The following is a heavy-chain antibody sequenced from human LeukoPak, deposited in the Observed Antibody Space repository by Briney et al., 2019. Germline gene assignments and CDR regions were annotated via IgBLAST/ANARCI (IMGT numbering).Heavy chain of an antibody. J-gene: IGHJ4*02. Sequence: GGSLRLSCAASGLTFSSYWMHWVRQAPGKGLVWVSRINSDGSSTSYADSVKGRFTISRDNAKNTLYLQMNSLRAEDTAVYYCARSKDLWFGELFGYWGQGTLVTVSS. CDR1: GLTFSSYW. D-gene: IGHD3-10*01. CDR2: INSDGSST. CDR3: ARSKDLWFGELFGY. V-gene: IGHV3-74*01.